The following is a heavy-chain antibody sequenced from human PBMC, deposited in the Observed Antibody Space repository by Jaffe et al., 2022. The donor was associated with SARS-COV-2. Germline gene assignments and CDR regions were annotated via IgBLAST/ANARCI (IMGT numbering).Heavy chain of an antibody. V-gene: IGHV4-34*01. D-gene: IGHD3-10*01. CDR1: GGSFSGYY. CDR3: ARESQLDFINPLPDY. J-gene: IGHJ4*02. Sequence: QVQLQQWGAGLLKPSETLSLTCAVYGGSFSGYYWSWIRQPPGKGLEWIGEINHSGSTNYNPSLKSRVTISVDTSKNQFSLKLSSVTAADTAVYYCARESQLDFINPLPDYWGQGTLVTVSS. CDR2: INHSGST.